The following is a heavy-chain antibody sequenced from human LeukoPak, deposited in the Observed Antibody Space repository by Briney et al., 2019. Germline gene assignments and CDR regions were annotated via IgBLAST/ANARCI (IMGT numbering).Heavy chain of an antibody. CDR2: IFTSGST. Sequence: PSETLSLTCNVSSDSISSYYWTWIRQPAGKGLQWIGRIFTSGSTSYNPTLKSRLTISLDMSKNQFSLKLTSVTAADTAVYFCARGGGTLHYMDVWGKGTTVTISS. V-gene: IGHV4-4*07. J-gene: IGHJ6*03. CDR3: ARGGGTLHYMDV. D-gene: IGHD3-16*01. CDR1: SDSISSYY.